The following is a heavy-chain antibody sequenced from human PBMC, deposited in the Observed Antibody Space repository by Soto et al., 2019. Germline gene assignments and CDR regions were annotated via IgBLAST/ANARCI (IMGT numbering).Heavy chain of an antibody. CDR1: GYTFTSYG. CDR3: ARDYSIAARRAYYYYGMDV. J-gene: IGHJ6*02. CDR2: ISAYNGNT. D-gene: IGHD6-6*01. V-gene: IGHV1-18*04. Sequence: ASVKVSCKASGYTFTSYGISWVRQAPGQGLEWMGWISAYNGNTNYAQKLQGRVTMTTDTSTSTAYMELRSLRSDDTAVYYCARDYSIAARRAYYYYGMDVWRHGTTVTVSS.